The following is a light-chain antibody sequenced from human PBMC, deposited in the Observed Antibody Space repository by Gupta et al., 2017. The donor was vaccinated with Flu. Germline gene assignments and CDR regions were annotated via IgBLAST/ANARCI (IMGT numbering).Light chain of an antibody. CDR1: QSVRSN. V-gene: IGKV3-15*01. CDR2: GAS. J-gene: IGKJ5*01. CDR3: QQNNNWPPIT. Sequence: EIVMTQSPATLSVSPGERATLSCRASQSVRSNLAWYQQKPGQAPRLLIYGASTSDTGIPARFGGSGFGKELTLTISSRQSEDFAVYYCQQNNNWPPITFGQGTPLEIK.